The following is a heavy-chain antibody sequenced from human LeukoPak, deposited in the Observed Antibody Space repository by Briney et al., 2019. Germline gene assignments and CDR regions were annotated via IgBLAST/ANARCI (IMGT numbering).Heavy chain of an antibody. CDR1: GFTFRSYW. CDR2: IKQDGSEK. J-gene: IGHJ4*02. V-gene: IGHV3-7*03. CDR3: AASLPNIVVVPATKGPFGY. Sequence: PGGSLRLSCAASGFTFRSYWMRWVRQAPGKGLEWVANIKQDGSEKNYVDSVKGRFTISRDNSKNTLYLQMNSLRAEDTAVYYCAASLPNIVVVPATKGPFGYWGQGALVTVSS. D-gene: IGHD2-2*01.